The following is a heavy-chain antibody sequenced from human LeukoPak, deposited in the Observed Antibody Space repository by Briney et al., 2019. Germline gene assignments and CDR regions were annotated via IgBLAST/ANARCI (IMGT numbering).Heavy chain of an antibody. CDR1: GFTFSSYG. D-gene: IGHD3-3*01. CDR3: AEDHGGADY. CDR2: ISYDGSNK. J-gene: IGHJ4*02. V-gene: IGHV3-30*18. Sequence: GGSLRLSCAASGFTFSSYGMHWVRQAPGKGLEWVAVISYDGSNKYYADSVKGRFTISRDNSKNTLYLQMNSLRAEDTAVYYCAEDHGGADYWGQGTLVTVSS.